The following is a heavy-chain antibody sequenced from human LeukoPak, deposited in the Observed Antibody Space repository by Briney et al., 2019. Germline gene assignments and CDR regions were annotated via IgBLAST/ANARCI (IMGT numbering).Heavy chain of an antibody. CDR1: GFTFSTYS. V-gene: IGHV3-48*01. J-gene: IGHJ3*02. CDR2: ISSSSTI. D-gene: IGHD3-10*02. CDR3: ARGVFGAYAFDI. Sequence: GGSLILSCAASGFTFSTYSMNWVRQAPGKGLEWVSYISSSSTIYYADSVKGRFTISRDNAKNSLYLQMNSLRAEDTAVYYCARGVFGAYAFDIWGQGTMVTVSS.